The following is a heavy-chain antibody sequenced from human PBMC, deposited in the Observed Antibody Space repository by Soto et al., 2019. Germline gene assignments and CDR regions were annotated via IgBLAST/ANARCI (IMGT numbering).Heavy chain of an antibody. CDR1: GFSLSTSGVG. J-gene: IGHJ4*02. V-gene: IGHV2-5*02. CDR3: AHKITTVTTFDY. CDR2: IYWDDDK. Sequence: QITLKESGPTLVKPTQTLTLTCTFSGFSLSTSGVGVGWIRQPPGKALEWLALIYWDDDKRYSPSLKSRLTITNDTSNNQVVITFTHMNTVDTPTYYGAHKITTVTTFDYWGQGTLVTVSS. D-gene: IGHD4-17*01.